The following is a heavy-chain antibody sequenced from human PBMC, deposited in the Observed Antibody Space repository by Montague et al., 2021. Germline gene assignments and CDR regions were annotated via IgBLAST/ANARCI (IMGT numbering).Heavy chain of an antibody. CDR2: IYYSGST. J-gene: IGHJ6*02. Sequence: SETLSLTCNVSGGAISSSSCYWGWLRQPPGKGLVWIGSIYYSGSTYYSPSLESRVTISADTSQKQFSLKLRSVTAADTAVYYCARTSKFRVNEVNYYYNALGVWGQGTTVTVSS. CDR1: GGAISSSSCY. V-gene: IGHV4-39*01. CDR3: ARTSKFRVNEVNYYYNALGV. D-gene: IGHD2-21*01.